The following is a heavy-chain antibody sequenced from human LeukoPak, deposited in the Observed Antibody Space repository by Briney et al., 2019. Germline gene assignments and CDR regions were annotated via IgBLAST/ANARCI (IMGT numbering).Heavy chain of an antibody. D-gene: IGHD3-16*01. Sequence: SETLSLTCTVSGDSISRITYYWAWIRRPPGKGLEWIGSICNGRTTYYNPSLKSRVTISVDTSKNQFSLKLSSVTAADTAVYYCARWFSVAYYVAFGIWGQGTMVTVPS. V-gene: IGHV4-39*07. J-gene: IGHJ3*02. CDR3: ARWFSVAYYVAFGI. CDR1: GDSISRITYY. CDR2: ICNGRTT.